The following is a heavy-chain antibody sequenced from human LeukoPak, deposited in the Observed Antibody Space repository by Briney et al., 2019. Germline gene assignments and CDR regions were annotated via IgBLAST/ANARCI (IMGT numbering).Heavy chain of an antibody. CDR2: ISSSSSTI. Sequence: GGSQRLSCAASGFTFSSYSMNWVRQAPGKGLEWVSYISSSSSTIYYADSVKGRFTISRDNANNSLYLQMNSLRAEDTAVYYCARGFHRRFPLPGYWGQGTLVTVSS. D-gene: IGHD2/OR15-2a*01. CDR3: ARGFHRRFPLPGY. V-gene: IGHV3-48*01. J-gene: IGHJ4*02. CDR1: GFTFSSYS.